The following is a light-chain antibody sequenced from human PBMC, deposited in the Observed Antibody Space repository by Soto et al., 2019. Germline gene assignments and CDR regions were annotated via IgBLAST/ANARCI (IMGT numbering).Light chain of an antibody. CDR2: GSS. Sequence: EIVLTQSPGTLSLSPGERATLSCRASQSVSSSFVAWYQQRPGQAPRLLIHGSSTRATGIPDRFSGSASGTEFTLTISRLEPEDFAVYYCQQYGSSPRTFGQGTKVEIK. J-gene: IGKJ1*01. V-gene: IGKV3-20*01. CDR1: QSVSSSF. CDR3: QQYGSSPRT.